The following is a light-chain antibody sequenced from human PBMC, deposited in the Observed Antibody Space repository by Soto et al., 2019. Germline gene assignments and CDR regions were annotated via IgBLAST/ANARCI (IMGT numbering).Light chain of an antibody. J-gene: IGLJ2*01. V-gene: IGLV1-47*01. CDR2: RNN. CDR3: AAWDDSLSGPV. CDR1: SSNIGSNY. Sequence: QSVLTQPPSASGTPGQRVTISCSGSSSNIGSNYVYWYQQLPGTAPKLLIYRNNQRPAGVPDRFSASKAGPSASLAIGGLRSEDESDYYCAAWDDSLSGPVFGGGTKLTVL.